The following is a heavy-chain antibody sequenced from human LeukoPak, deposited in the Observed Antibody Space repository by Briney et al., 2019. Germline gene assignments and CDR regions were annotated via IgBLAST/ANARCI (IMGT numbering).Heavy chain of an antibody. CDR2: IYHSGST. D-gene: IGHD3-3*01. CDR3: ARDGRIRFPVTNWIDP. V-gene: IGHV4-38-2*02. Sequence: SETLSLTCTVSGYSISSGYYWGWIRQPPGKGLEWITSIYHSGSTYYNLSLKSRVTISVDTSKNQFSLELSSVTAADTAVYYCARDGRIRFPVTNWIDPWGQGTLVTVST. J-gene: IGHJ5*02. CDR1: GYSISSGYY.